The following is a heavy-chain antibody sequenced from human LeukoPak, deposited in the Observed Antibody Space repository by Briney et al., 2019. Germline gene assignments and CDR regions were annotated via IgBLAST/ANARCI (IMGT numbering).Heavy chain of an antibody. J-gene: IGHJ3*02. CDR1: GGSLRGYY. D-gene: IGHD4-23*01. V-gene: IGHV4-34*01. CDR2: INHSGST. CDR3: ARPLYGGGNSGIGGSDAFDI. Sequence: PSETLSLTCAVYGGSLRGYYWSWIRQPPGKGLEWIGEINHSGSTNYNPSLKSRVTISVDTSKNQFSLKLSSVTAADTAVYYCARPLYGGGNSGIGGSDAFDIWGQGTMVTVSS.